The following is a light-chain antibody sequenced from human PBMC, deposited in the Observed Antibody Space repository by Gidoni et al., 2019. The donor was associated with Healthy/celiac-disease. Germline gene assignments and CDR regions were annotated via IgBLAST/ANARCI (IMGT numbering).Light chain of an antibody. Sequence: QLTHSPSSLSASVGDRVTITCRASQGISSYLAWYQQKPGKAPKLLIYAASTLQSGVPSRFSGSGSGTDFTLTISSLQPEDFATYYCQQLNSYLRTFGGGTKVEIK. CDR2: AAS. J-gene: IGKJ4*01. CDR3: QQLNSYLRT. CDR1: QGISSY. V-gene: IGKV1-9*01.